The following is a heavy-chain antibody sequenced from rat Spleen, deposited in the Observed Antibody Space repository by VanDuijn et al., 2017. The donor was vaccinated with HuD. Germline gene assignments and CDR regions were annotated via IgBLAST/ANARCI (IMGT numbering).Heavy chain of an antibody. Sequence: EVQLVESGGGLVQPGRSLKLSCAASGFTFSDYYMAWVRQAPKKGLEWVASISYEGSTTYYGDSVKGRLTISRDNAKSTLYLQMNSLRSEDTATYYCARRMALYFDYWGQGVMVTVSS. J-gene: IGHJ2*01. CDR2: ISYEGSTT. CDR1: GFTFSDYY. CDR3: ARRMALYFDY. V-gene: IGHV5-22*01.